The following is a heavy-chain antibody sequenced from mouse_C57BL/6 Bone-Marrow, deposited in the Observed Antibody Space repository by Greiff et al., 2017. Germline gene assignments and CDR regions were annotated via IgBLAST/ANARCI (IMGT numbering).Heavy chain of an antibody. CDR1: GFTFSDYY. J-gene: IGHJ4*01. D-gene: IGHD2-13*01. V-gene: IGHV5-16*01. CDR2: INYDGSST. CDR3: ARGGLYAMDY. Sequence: VKLVEFEGGLVQPGSSMKLSCTASGFTFSDYYMAWVRQVPEKGPEWVANINYDGSSTYYLDSLKSRFIISRDNAKNILYLQMSSLKSEDTATYYCARGGLYAMDYWGQGTSVTVSS.